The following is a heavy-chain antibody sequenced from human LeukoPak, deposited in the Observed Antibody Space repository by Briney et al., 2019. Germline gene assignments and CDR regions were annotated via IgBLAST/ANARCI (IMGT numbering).Heavy chain of an antibody. J-gene: IGHJ4*02. CDR2: ISYDGSNK. CDR1: GLTFSSYG. Sequence: GGSLRLSCAASGLTFSSYGRHWVRQAPGKGLEWVAVISYDGSNKYYADSVRGRFTISRDNSKNTLYLQMNSLRAEDTAVYYCAKGQNLWFGELLHSGWGQGTLVTVSS. V-gene: IGHV3-30*18. CDR3: AKGQNLWFGELLHSG. D-gene: IGHD3-10*01.